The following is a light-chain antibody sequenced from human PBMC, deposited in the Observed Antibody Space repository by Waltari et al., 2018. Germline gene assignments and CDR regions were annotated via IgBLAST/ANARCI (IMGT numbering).Light chain of an antibody. V-gene: IGKV4-1*01. CDR1: QSVLYSSNNKNY. Sequence: DIVMTQSPDYLAVSLGGRATINCTSSQSVLYSSNNKNYLAWYQQKAGQPPKLLIYWASTRASGVPDRFSGSGSGTDFTLTISSLQAEDEAVYYCQQYDASPLTFGGGTKVEIK. CDR3: QQYDASPLT. J-gene: IGKJ4*01. CDR2: WAS.